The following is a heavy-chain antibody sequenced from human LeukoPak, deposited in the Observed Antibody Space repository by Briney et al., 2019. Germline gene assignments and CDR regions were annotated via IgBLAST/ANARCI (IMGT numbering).Heavy chain of an antibody. D-gene: IGHD1-14*01. CDR2: INQGGSDK. V-gene: IGHV3-7*01. Sequence: PGGSLRLSCAASGFTFSSYSMNWVRQAPGKGLEWVANINQGGSDKYYVDSVKGRFTISRDNANNLLYLQMNSLGGEDTAVYYCTRDRSRAEDDWGQGTLVTVSS. J-gene: IGHJ4*02. CDR1: GFTFSSYS. CDR3: TRDRSRAEDD.